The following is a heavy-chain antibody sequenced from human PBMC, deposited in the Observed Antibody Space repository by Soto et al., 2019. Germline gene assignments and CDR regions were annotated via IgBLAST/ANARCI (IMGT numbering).Heavy chain of an antibody. V-gene: IGHV5-10-1*01. Sequence: PGESLKISCKGSGYSFAGYWITWVRQKPGKFLEWMGRIDPSDSQTYYSPSFRGHVTISVTKSITTVFLQWSSLRASDTAMYYCARQIYDSDTGPNFQYYFDSWGQGXPVTVYS. J-gene: IGHJ4*02. D-gene: IGHD3-22*01. CDR1: GYSFAGYW. CDR3: ARQIYDSDTGPNFQYYFDS. CDR2: IDPSDSQT.